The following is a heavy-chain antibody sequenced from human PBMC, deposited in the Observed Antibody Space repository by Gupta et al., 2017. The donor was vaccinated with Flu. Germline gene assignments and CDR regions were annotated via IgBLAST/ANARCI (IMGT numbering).Heavy chain of an antibody. CDR1: GFTFSSYE. V-gene: IGHV3-48*03. CDR3: ARHEKYSSGWYAAFDI. CDR2: MSSSGSTI. Sequence: EVQLVESGGGLVQPGGSLRLSCAASGFTFSSYEMNWVRQAPGKGLEWVSYMSSSGSTIYYADSVKGRFTISRDNAKNSLYLQMNSLRAEDTAVYYCARHEKYSSGWYAAFDIWGQGTMVTVSS. D-gene: IGHD6-19*01. J-gene: IGHJ3*02.